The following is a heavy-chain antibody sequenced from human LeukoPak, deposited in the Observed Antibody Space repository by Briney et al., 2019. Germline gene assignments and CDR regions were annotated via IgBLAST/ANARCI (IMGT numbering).Heavy chain of an antibody. CDR3: ARERVEQQLALD. CDR1: GFTFSSYS. CDR2: ISFSSNYI. J-gene: IGHJ4*02. V-gene: IGHV3-21*01. D-gene: IGHD6-13*01. Sequence: PGGSLRLSCAASGFTFSSYSMNWVRQAPGKGLEWVSSISFSSNYIYYADSVKGRFTISRDNAKNSLYLQMNSLRAEDTAVYYCARERVEQQLALDWGQGTLVTVSS.